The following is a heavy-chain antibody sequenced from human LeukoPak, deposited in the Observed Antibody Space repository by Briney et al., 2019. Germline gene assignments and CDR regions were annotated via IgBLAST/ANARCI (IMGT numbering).Heavy chain of an antibody. V-gene: IGHV3-48*03. CDR1: GFTFRSYE. J-gene: IGHJ4*02. CDR3: ARSARLMKGVVEVTALDD. CDR2: LSSSGRAF. D-gene: IGHD3-3*01. Sequence: GGSLLLSCEDSGFTFRSYEMNWVRPAPGKGLEWIAYLSSSGRAFSYADSVKGRFTIARDNAKNSVYLEMNSLRADDTAVYYCARSARLMKGVVEVTALDDWGQGTLVTVSS.